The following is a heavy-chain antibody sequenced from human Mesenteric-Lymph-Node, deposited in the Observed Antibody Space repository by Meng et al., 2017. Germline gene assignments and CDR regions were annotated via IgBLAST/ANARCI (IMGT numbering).Heavy chain of an antibody. V-gene: IGHV3-30*04. CDR3: ARELLWFGELRSLLGY. CDR1: GFTFSSYA. J-gene: IGHJ4*02. CDR2: ISYDGSNK. Sequence: GESLKISCAASGFTFSSYAMHWVRQAPGKGLEWVAVISYDGSNKYYADSVKGRFTISRDNSKNTLYLQMNSLRAEDTAVYYCARELLWFGELRSLLGYWGQGTLVTVSS. D-gene: IGHD3-10*01.